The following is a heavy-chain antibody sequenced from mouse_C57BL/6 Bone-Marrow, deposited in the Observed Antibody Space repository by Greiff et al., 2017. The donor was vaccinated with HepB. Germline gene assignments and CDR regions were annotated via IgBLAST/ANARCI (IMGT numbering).Heavy chain of an antibody. CDR3: ARGGTTVVAPGAMDY. CDR1: GFTFSDYY. D-gene: IGHD1-1*01. Sequence: EVKVVESGGGLVQPGGSLKLSCAASGFTFSDYYMYWVRQTPEKRLEWVAYISNGGGSTYYPDTVKGRFTISRDNAKNTLYLQMSRLKSEDTAMYYCARGGTTVVAPGAMDYWGQGTSVTVSS. CDR2: ISNGGGST. J-gene: IGHJ4*01. V-gene: IGHV5-12*01.